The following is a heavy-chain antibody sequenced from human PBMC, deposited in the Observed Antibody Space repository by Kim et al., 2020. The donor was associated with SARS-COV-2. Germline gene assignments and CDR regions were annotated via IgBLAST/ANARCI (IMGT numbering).Heavy chain of an antibody. D-gene: IGHD1-26*01. V-gene: IGHV3-23*01. Sequence: GGNTYYADAVKGGFTISRDDYRNALYLQMSSLRAEDTAVYYCVRGLGGFEYWGQGTLVTVSS. J-gene: IGHJ4*02. CDR2: GGNT. CDR3: VRGLGGFEY.